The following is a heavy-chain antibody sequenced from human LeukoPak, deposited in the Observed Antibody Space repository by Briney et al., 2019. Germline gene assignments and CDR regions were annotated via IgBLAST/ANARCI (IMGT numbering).Heavy chain of an antibody. Sequence: GGSLRLSCAASGFTFSTYAMSWVRQAPGKGREWVSAINSGGSTYYADSLKGRFTISRDNSKNTLYLQMNSLRADDTAVYYCAKDWPSEWQQLPDYDAFDIWGQGTMVTVSS. V-gene: IGHV3-23*01. J-gene: IGHJ3*02. D-gene: IGHD6-13*01. CDR3: AKDWPSEWQQLPDYDAFDI. CDR1: GFTFSTYA. CDR2: INSGGST.